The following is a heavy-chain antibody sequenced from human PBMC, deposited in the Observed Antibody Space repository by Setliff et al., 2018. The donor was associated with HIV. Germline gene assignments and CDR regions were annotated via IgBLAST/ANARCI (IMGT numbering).Heavy chain of an antibody. CDR1: GYTFSTNA. CDR3: ARDLIRITPHGDLPF. CDR2: INPKSGVT. J-gene: IGHJ4*02. V-gene: IGHV1-2*06. Sequence: RASVKVSCKAFGYTFSTNAIHWVRQAPGQRLEWVGRINPKSGVTSYAQNFRARVTMTRDTSSTTAYMELSTLRSDDTALYYCARDLIRITPHGDLPFWGQGTLVTVS. D-gene: IGHD2-15*01.